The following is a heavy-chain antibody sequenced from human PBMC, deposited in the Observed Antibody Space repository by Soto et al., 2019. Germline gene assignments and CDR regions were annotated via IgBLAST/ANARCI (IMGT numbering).Heavy chain of an antibody. V-gene: IGHV4-39*01. D-gene: IGHD1-1*01. CDR2: IDYSGNI. Sequence: QLQLQESGPGLVKPSETLSLTCNASGGSITSSGSAWGWIRQSPGKGLEWIGTIDYSGNIYYIPSLKSRITISVGMSRNPIPLKLSSVTAADTAVYYCARHIHNQGFEYYFDSWVQGTLVTVSS. CDR1: GGSITSSGSA. CDR3: ARHIHNQGFEYYFDS. J-gene: IGHJ4*02.